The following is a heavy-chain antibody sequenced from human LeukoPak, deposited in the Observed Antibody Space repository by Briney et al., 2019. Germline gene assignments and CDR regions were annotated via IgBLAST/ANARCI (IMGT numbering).Heavy chain of an antibody. V-gene: IGHV3-74*03. CDR3: YGANAEH. CDR2: TNTDGSST. J-gene: IGHJ1*01. CDR1: EFTFSSYW. Sequence: GGSLRLSCAASEFTFSSYWMHWVRQAPGKGLVWVSGTNTDGSSTMYADSVKGRFTIARDNVKNTLYLQMNSLRAEDTAVYYCYGANAEHWCQGTLVTVSS. D-gene: IGHD4-23*01.